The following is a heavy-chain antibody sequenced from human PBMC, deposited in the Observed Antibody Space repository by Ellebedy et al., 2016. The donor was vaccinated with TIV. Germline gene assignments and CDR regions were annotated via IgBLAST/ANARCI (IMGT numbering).Heavy chain of an antibody. CDR2: ISYDGSNK. D-gene: IGHD6-6*01. V-gene: IGHV3-30*18. J-gene: IGHJ4*02. CDR3: AKDWGAARLGPQQGLFDY. Sequence: PGGSLRLSCAASGFIFSSYDIHWVRQAPGQGLEWVAFISYDGSNKYYADSVKGRFTISRDNSKNTVYLQMNSLRAEDTAVYYCAKDWGAARLGPQQGLFDYWGQGTLVTVSS. CDR1: GFIFSSYD.